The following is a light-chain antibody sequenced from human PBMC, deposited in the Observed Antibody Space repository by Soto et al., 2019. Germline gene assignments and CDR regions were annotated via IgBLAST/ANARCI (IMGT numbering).Light chain of an antibody. Sequence: QSVLTQPPSMFGTPGQRVAISCSGGSSNVGRNYVYWYQQLPGTAPKLLISRNDQRPSGVPDRFSGSKSGTSGSLAISGLRSDDEADYYCAAWDDSLSGPVFGGGTKVTVL. CDR2: RND. CDR1: SSNVGRNY. J-gene: IGLJ2*01. V-gene: IGLV1-47*01. CDR3: AAWDDSLSGPV.